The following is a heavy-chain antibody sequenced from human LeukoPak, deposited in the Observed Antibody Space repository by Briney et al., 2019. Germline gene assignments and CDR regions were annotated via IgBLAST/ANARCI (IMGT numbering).Heavy chain of an antibody. CDR3: ARGATISEAGYFDF. V-gene: IGHV4-34*01. D-gene: IGHD5-24*01. CDR1: GGSFSRYY. CDR2: IDHRGDT. J-gene: IGHJ4*03. Sequence: KPSETLSLTCAVYGGSFSRYYWSWIRQSPGKGLEWIAEIDHRGDTNHNPSVKSRVTISVDTSKNQFSLKVRSLSAADTAVYYCARGATISEAGYFDFWGQGNLVTVSS.